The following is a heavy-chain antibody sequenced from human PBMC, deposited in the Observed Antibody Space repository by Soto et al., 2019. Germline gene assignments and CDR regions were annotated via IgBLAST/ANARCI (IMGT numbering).Heavy chain of an antibody. J-gene: IGHJ6*02. Sequence: PSETLSLTCTVSGGSISSSIYYWGWIRQPPGKGLEWIGSIYYSGSTYYNPSLKSRVTISVDTSKNQFSLKLSSVTAADTAVYYCARHVLVPAAIGGMDVWGQGTTVTVSS. CDR2: IYYSGST. V-gene: IGHV4-39*01. CDR1: GGSISSSIYY. CDR3: ARHVLVPAAIGGMDV. D-gene: IGHD2-2*02.